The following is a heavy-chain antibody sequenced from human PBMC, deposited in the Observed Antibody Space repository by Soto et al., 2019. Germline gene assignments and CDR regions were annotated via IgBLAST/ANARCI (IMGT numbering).Heavy chain of an antibody. CDR1: GGSISSYY. V-gene: IGHV4-59*08. CDR3: ARRFGYSYGYYFDY. J-gene: IGHJ4*02. CDR2: IYYSGST. Sequence: TLSLTCTVSGGSISSYYWSWIRQPPGKGLEWIGYIYYSGSTNYNPSLKSRVTISVDTSKNQFSLKLSSVTAADTAVYYCARRFGYSYGYYFDYWGQGTLVTVSS. D-gene: IGHD5-18*01.